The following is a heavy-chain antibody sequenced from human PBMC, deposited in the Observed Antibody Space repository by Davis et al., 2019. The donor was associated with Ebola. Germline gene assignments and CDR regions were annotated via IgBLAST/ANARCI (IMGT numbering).Heavy chain of an antibody. CDR2: IYYSGDT. J-gene: IGHJ4*02. Sequence: SETLSLTCTVSGGSISSSNYFWGWIRQPPGKRLEWIGNIYYSGDTYYNPSLKSRVTISVDTSKNHFSLRLSSVTAADTSVYYCARGSPGYDYFDYWGQGTLVTVSS. CDR3: ARGSPGYDYFDY. D-gene: IGHD2-15*01. V-gene: IGHV4-39*02. CDR1: GGSISSSNYF.